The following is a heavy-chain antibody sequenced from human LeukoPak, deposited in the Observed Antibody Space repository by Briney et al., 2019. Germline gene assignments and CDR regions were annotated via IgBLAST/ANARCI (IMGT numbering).Heavy chain of an antibody. J-gene: IGHJ5*02. V-gene: IGHV4-31*03. D-gene: IGHD3-3*01. CDR1: GGSISSGGYY. CDR2: IYYSGST. Sequence: LSLTCTVSGGSISSGGYYWSWIRQHPGKGLEWIGYIYYSGSTYYNPSLKSRVTISVDTSKNQFSLKLSSVTAADTAVYYCARCCYDFWSGYAGGPWGQGTLVTVSS. CDR3: ARCCYDFWSGYAGGP.